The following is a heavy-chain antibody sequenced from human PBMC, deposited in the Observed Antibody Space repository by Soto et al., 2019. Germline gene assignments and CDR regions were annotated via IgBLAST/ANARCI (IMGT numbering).Heavy chain of an antibody. CDR1: GFTVSSNY. CDR2: IYSGGST. D-gene: IGHD6-6*01. CDR3: ARSHSSSPEDYYYGMDV. J-gene: IGHJ6*02. Sequence: TGGSLRLSCAASGFTVSSNYMSWVRQAPGKGLEWVSVIYSGGSTYYADSVKGRFTISRDNSKNTLYLQMNSLRAEDTAVYYCARSHSSSPEDYYYGMDVWGQGTTVTVSS. V-gene: IGHV3-53*01.